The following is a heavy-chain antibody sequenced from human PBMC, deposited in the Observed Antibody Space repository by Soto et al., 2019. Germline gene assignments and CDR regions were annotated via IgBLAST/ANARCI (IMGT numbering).Heavy chain of an antibody. CDR1: GFTLSDYD. CDR2: IRGDGGAT. J-gene: IGHJ3*01. D-gene: IGHD2-8*02. Sequence: DVHLLESGGGLVQPGGSLRLSCVASGFTLSDYDMGWVRQAPGKGLEWVSRIRGDGGATYYAKSLEGRLTISRDNSKNTMHLKMTSIRVEDTALYNFAMVPRGGECAAVDLWGQGTLVTVSS. V-gene: IGHV3-23*01. CDR3: AMVPRGGECAAVDL.